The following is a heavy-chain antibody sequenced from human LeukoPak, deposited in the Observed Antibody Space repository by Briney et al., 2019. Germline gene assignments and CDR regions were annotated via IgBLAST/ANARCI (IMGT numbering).Heavy chain of an antibody. J-gene: IGHJ4*02. V-gene: IGHV3-53*01. D-gene: IGHD1-26*01. CDR3: ARGRGSYYFDY. CDR1: GFTFKSYA. CDR2: IYSGGST. Sequence: GGSLRLSCVASGFTFKSYAMNWVRQAPGKGLEWVSVIYSGGSTYYADSVKGRFTISRDNSKNTLYLQMNSLRAEDTAVYYCARGRGSYYFDYWGQGTLVTVSS.